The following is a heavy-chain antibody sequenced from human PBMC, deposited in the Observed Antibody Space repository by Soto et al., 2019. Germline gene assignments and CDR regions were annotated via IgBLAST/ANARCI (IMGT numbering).Heavy chain of an antibody. CDR2: FDPEDGET. V-gene: IGHV1-24*01. CDR1: GYTLTELS. Sequence: ASVKVSCKVSGYTLTELSMHWVRQAPGKGLEWMGGFDPEDGETIYAQKFQGRVTMTEDTSTDTAYMELSSLRSEDTAVYYCATDAVYMVRGVNPFRDAFDIWGQGTMVTVSS. J-gene: IGHJ3*02. D-gene: IGHD3-10*01. CDR3: ATDAVYMVRGVNPFRDAFDI.